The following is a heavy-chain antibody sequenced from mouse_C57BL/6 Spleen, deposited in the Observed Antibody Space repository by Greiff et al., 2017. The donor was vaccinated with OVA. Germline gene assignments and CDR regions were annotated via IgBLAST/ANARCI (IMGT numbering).Heavy chain of an antibody. CDR1: GFPLPSYG. V-gene: IGHV2-3*01. D-gene: IGHD2-3*01. CDR2: IWGDGST. CDR3: ADSLYDGYYWYFDV. Sequence: VQLVESGPGLVAPSQSLSITCTVPGFPLPSYGVSWVRQPPGKGLEWLGVIWGDGSTNYHSALISRLGISKENSENQVFLKLNSLQTDDTAADYGADSLYDGYYWYFDVWGTGTTVTVSS. J-gene: IGHJ1*03.